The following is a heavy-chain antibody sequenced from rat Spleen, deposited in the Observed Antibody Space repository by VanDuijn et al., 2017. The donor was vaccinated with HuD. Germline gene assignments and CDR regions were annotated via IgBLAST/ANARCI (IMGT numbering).Heavy chain of an antibody. V-gene: IGHV5-25*01. J-gene: IGHJ4*01. D-gene: IGHD1-1*01. CDR1: GFTFSNYY. CDR3: ARLGGYYSGDYVMDA. CDR2: ITTGGDNT. Sequence: EVQLVESGGGLVQPGRSLKLSCAVSGFTFSNYYMAWVRQAPTKGLEWVASITTGGDNTYYRDSVKGRFTISRDNARGTLYLQMDSLRSEETATYYCARLGGYYSGDYVMDAWGQGASVTVSS.